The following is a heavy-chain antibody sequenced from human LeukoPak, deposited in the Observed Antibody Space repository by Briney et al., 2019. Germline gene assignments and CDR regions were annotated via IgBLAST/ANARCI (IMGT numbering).Heavy chain of an antibody. V-gene: IGHV1-8*01. Sequence: ASVKVSCKASGYTFTSYDINWVRQATGQGLEWMGWMNPNSGNTGYAQKFQGRVTMTRNTSISTAYMELSSLRSEDTAVSYCARMAPFYGSGSYYSYNWFDPWGQGTLVTVSS. D-gene: IGHD3-10*01. CDR3: ARMAPFYGSGSYYSYNWFDP. CDR1: GYTFTSYD. J-gene: IGHJ5*02. CDR2: MNPNSGNT.